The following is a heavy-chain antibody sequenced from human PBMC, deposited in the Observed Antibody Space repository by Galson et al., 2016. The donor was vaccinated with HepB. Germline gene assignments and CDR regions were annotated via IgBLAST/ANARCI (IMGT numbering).Heavy chain of an antibody. J-gene: IGHJ4*02. CDR2: INAGNGNT. CDR1: GYTFIKYA. D-gene: IGHD3-22*01. Sequence: SVKVSCKASGYTFIKYAIHWVRQAPGQRLEWMGWINAGNGNTEYSQKFQDRVTITRDASASTAYMELSSLRFEDAAMYYRARRIGKTYDSNDDGGIRYFASWGQGTLVSVSS. CDR3: ARRIGKTYDSNDDGGIRYFAS. V-gene: IGHV1-3*01.